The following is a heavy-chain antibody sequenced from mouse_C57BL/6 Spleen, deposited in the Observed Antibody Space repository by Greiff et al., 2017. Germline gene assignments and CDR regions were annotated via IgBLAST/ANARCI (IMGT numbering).Heavy chain of an antibody. Sequence: VQLQESGAELVRPGASVTLSCKASGYTFTDYEMHWVKQTPVHGLEWIGAIDPETGGTAYNQKFKGKAILTADKSSSTAYMELRSLTSEDSAVYYCTLLLRSRFAYWGQGTLVTVSA. V-gene: IGHV1-15*01. CDR2: IDPETGGT. D-gene: IGHD1-1*01. CDR3: TLLLRSRFAY. J-gene: IGHJ3*01. CDR1: GYTFTDYE.